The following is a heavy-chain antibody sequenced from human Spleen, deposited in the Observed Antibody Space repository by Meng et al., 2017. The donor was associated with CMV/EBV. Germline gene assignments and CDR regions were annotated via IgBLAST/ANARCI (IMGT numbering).Heavy chain of an antibody. CDR2: IREDGSSK. CDR3: ARAGLGYCSVTSCYNDY. CDR1: GFTFNEYY. J-gene: IGHJ4*02. Sequence: GGSLRLSCAASGFTFNEYYMSWVRQAPGKGLEWVANIREDGSSKYYADPVKGRFTISRDNAKNSLFLQMSSLRVEDTAMYYCARAGLGYCSVTSCYNDYWGQGTLVTVSS. V-gene: IGHV3-7*01. D-gene: IGHD2-2*02.